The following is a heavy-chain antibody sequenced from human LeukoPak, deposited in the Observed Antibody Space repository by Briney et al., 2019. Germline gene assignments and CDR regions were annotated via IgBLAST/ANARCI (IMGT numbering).Heavy chain of an antibody. D-gene: IGHD3-22*01. CDR2: INHSGST. J-gene: IGHJ4*02. CDR1: GGSFSDYY. CDR3: ARCYYDSSGYIDY. V-gene: IGHV4-34*01. Sequence: SETLSLTCAVYGGSFSDYYWSWIRQPPGKGLEWIGEINHSGSTNYNPSLKSRVTISVDTSKNQFSLKLSSVTAADTAVYYCARCYYDSSGYIDYWGQGTLVTVSS.